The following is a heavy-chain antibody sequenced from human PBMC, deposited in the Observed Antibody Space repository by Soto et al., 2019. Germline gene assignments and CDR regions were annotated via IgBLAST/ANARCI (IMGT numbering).Heavy chain of an antibody. CDR3: ARCYSGSYWDFDY. CDR1: GFTFSSYW. CDR2: INSDGSST. V-gene: IGHV3-74*01. J-gene: IGHJ4*02. Sequence: GGSLRLSCAASGFTFSSYWMRWVRQAPGKGLVWVSRINSDGSSTSYADSVKGRFTISRDNAKNTLYLQMNSLRAEDADVYYCARCYSGSYWDFDYWGQGTLVTVSS. D-gene: IGHD1-26*01.